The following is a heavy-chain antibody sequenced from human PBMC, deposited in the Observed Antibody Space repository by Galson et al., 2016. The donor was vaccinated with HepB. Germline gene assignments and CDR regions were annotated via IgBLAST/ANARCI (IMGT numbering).Heavy chain of an antibody. CDR1: GYSFSNHW. Sequence: QSGAEVKKPGESLKISCKGSGYSFSNHWIGWVRQMPGKGPEWMGIIWPDDSNTIYSPSFQGQVTISADKSTSTAYLQWSSLEASDTAMYFCARHGNTRSQFNWFDPWDQGTLVTVSS. J-gene: IGHJ5*02. CDR3: ARHGNTRSQFNWFDP. D-gene: IGHD3-3*01. CDR2: IWPDDSNT. V-gene: IGHV5-51*01.